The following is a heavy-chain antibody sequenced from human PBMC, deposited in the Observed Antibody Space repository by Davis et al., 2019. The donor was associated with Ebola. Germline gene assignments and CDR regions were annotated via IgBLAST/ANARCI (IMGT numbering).Heavy chain of an antibody. CDR1: NYSISSGHY. V-gene: IGHV4-38-2*02. Sequence: PSETLSLTCTVSNYSISSGHYWGWIRQPPGKGLEWIGSIHYSGSTYYNPSLKNRVTISVDTSKNQFSLKLNSVTAADTAVYYCARREWPSKCGGDCGGHDYWGQGTLVIVSS. CDR2: IHYSGST. CDR3: ARREWPSKCGGDCGGHDY. J-gene: IGHJ4*02. D-gene: IGHD2-21*02.